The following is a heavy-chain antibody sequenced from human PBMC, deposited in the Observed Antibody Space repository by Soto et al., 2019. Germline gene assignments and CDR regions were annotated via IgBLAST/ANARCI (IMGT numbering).Heavy chain of an antibody. CDR3: AKDPYYYDSSGYYYVLGALDY. Sequence: PGGSLRLSCAASGFAFSNCAMSWVRQAPGKGLEWVSTIKTSGDTTFYADPVKGRFTTSRDDSKNTLYLQMNSLRAEDTAVYYCAKDPYYYDSSGYYYVLGALDYWGQGTLVTVSS. J-gene: IGHJ4*02. V-gene: IGHV3-23*05. CDR2: IKTSGDTT. CDR1: GFAFSNCA. D-gene: IGHD3-22*01.